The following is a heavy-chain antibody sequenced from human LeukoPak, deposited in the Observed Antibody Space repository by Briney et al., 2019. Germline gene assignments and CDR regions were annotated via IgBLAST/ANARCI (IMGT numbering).Heavy chain of an antibody. J-gene: IGHJ4*02. CDR3: AKLQVSSIWFGEFYFDY. Sequence: PEGSLRLSCAASGFTFSSYAMSWVRQAPGKGLEWVSAISGSGGSTYYADSVKGRFTISRDNSKNTLYLQMNSLRAEDTAVYYCAKLQVSSIWFGEFYFDYWGQETLVTVSS. V-gene: IGHV3-23*01. CDR1: GFTFSSYA. D-gene: IGHD3-10*01. CDR2: ISGSGGST.